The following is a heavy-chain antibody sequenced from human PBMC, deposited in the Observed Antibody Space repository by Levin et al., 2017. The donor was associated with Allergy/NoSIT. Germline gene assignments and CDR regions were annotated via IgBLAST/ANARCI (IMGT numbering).Heavy chain of an antibody. V-gene: IGHV3-23*01. CDR2: ISGSGGST. CDR3: AKASITMVRGVIIKAGPYYNYGMDV. J-gene: IGHJ6*02. D-gene: IGHD3-10*01. CDR1: GFTFSSYA. Sequence: PGGSLRLSCAASGFTFSSYAMSWVRQAPGKGLEWVSAISGSGGSTYYADSVKGRFTISRDNSKNTLYLQMNSLRAEDTAVYYCAKASITMVRGVIIKAGPYYNYGMDVWGQGTTVTVSS.